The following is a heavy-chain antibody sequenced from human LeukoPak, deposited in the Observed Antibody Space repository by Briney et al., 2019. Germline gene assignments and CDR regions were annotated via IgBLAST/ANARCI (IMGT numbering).Heavy chain of an antibody. CDR2: INERGET. J-gene: IGHJ3*01. D-gene: IGHD3-10*01. CDR3: ALGVCAAGSYLAFDF. Sequence: SETLSLTCSVSGGSISSSSYSWGWIRQSPGKGLECIGQINERGETNYNPSLKSRVKISLDTSKSEISLRLSSVTAADTAVYYCALGVCAAGSYLAFDFWGQGTMVTVSS. V-gene: IGHV4-39*07. CDR1: GGSISSSSYS.